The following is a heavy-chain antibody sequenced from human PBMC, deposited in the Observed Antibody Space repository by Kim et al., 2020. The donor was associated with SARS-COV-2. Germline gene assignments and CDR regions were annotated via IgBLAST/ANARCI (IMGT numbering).Heavy chain of an antibody. CDR1: GFNFATNW. CDR3: VRSFEGGVFDL. Sequence: GESLKISCRGSGFNFATNWIGWVRQMPGKGLEWMGIIYVGDSDTTYSPSFQGQVTLSADKSISTAFLQWNSLKASDSAIYYCVRSFEGGVFDLWGPGTPLTVSS. CDR2: IYVGDSDT. J-gene: IGHJ5*02. D-gene: IGHD3-3*01. V-gene: IGHV5-51*01.